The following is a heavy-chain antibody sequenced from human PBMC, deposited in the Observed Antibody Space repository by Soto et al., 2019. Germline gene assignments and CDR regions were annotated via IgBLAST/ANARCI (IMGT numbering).Heavy chain of an antibody. CDR1: GGSISSSNW. Sequence: KPSETLSLTYTVSGGSISSSNWWSWVRQPPGKGLEWIGENYHSGSTNYNPALKSRVTISVDKSKNQFSLKLSSVTAADTAVYYCARRRYDYVWGSYRPPHFDYWGQGTLVTVSS. V-gene: IGHV4-4*02. CDR2: NYHSGST. CDR3: ARRRYDYVWGSYRPPHFDY. D-gene: IGHD3-16*02. J-gene: IGHJ4*02.